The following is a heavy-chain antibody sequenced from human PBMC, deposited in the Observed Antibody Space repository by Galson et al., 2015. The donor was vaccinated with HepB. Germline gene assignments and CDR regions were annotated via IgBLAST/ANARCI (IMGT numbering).Heavy chain of an antibody. CDR2: IRSKSDGGTT. D-gene: IGHD6-13*01. Sequence: SLRLSCAASGFTFSNAWMSWVRQAPGKGLEWVGRIRSKSDGGTTDYAAPVKGRFTISRDDSKNTLYLQMNSLKTEDTAVYYCTTEGSSWEKDFDYWGQGTLVTVSS. J-gene: IGHJ4*02. CDR1: GFTFSNAW. CDR3: TTEGSSWEKDFDY. V-gene: IGHV3-15*01.